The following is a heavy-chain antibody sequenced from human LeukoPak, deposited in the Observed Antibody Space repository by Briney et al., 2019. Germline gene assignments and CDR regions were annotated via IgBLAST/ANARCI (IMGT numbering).Heavy chain of an antibody. CDR2: ISGSGGST. Sequence: GGSLRLSCAASRFTFSSYAMSWVRQAPGKGLEWVSAISGSGGSTYYADSVKGRFTISRDNSKNTLYLQMNSLRAEDTAVYYCAKDLRAVRLLWFGEPFGYWGQGTLVTVSS. V-gene: IGHV3-23*01. J-gene: IGHJ4*02. CDR3: AKDLRAVRLLWFGEPFGY. D-gene: IGHD3-10*01. CDR1: RFTFSSYA.